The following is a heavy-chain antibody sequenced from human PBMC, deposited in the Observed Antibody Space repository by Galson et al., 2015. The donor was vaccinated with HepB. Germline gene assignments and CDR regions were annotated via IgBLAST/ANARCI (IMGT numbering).Heavy chain of an antibody. Sequence: SLRLSCAASGFIFSNYGMNWVRQAPGKGLQYVASISSNGLSTHYVDSVKDRLTISRDNSKNTLYLQMSSLRTEDTAVYYCVRGGTLTGPSFLDPGYWGQGTLVSVSS. V-gene: IGHV3-64D*06. CDR3: VRGGTLTGPSFLDPGY. J-gene: IGHJ4*02. CDR1: GFIFSNYG. CDR2: ISSNGLST. D-gene: IGHD3-9*01.